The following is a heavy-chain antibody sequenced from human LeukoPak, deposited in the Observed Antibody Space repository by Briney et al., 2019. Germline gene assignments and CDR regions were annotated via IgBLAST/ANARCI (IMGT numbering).Heavy chain of an antibody. CDR1: GFTFSSYW. D-gene: IGHD3-22*01. Sequence: GGSLGLSCAASGFTFSSYWMHWVRQAPGKGLVWVSRINSDGSSTYYADSVKGRFTISRDNSKNTLYLQMNSLRAEDTAVYYCAKDQTYYYDSSGYWWGQGTLVTVSS. V-gene: IGHV3-74*01. J-gene: IGHJ4*02. CDR3: AKDQTYYYDSSGYW. CDR2: INSDGSST.